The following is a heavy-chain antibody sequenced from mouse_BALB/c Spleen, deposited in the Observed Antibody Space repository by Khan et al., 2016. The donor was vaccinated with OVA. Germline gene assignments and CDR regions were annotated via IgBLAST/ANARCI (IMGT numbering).Heavy chain of an antibody. CDR2: IYPGSGST. CDR1: GYTFTSYW. Sequence: LQQPGSELVRPGASVKLSCKASGYTFTSYWMHWVKQRPGQGLEWIGHIYPGSGSTNYDEKFKSKAPLTVETSSSTAYIKLSSMTSEDYAVYYWTGGEYDGDYWGQGTTLTVSS. CDR3: TGGEYDGDY. V-gene: IGHV1S22*01. J-gene: IGHJ2*01. D-gene: IGHD2-14*01.